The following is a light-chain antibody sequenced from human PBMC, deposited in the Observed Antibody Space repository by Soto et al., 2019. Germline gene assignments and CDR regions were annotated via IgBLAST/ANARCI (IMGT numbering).Light chain of an antibody. Sequence: QSVLTQPPSVSGSPGQSVTISCTGTSTDFVSYNRVSWYQQPPGTAPKLIIYEASNRPSGVPDRFSGSKSGNTASLTISRPQAADEADYYCSLYTSDNTYVFGTGTKVTVL. CDR2: EAS. J-gene: IGLJ1*01. CDR3: SLYTSDNTYV. CDR1: STDFVSYNR. V-gene: IGLV2-18*01.